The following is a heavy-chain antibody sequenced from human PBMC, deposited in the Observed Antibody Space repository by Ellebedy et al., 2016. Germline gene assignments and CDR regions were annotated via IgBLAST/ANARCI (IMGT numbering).Heavy chain of an antibody. CDR3: AREGPGVLWFGDLSGGFDP. CDR2: IYYSGRT. V-gene: IGHV4-30-4*01. D-gene: IGHD3-10*01. Sequence: SETLSLTXSVSGGSISRGSYYWSWIRQPPGKGLEWLGHIYYSGRTYYNPSLKRRVTISVDTSKNQFSLKLNSVTAADTAVYYCAREGPGVLWFGDLSGGFDPWGQGTLVTVSS. CDR1: GGSISRGSYY. J-gene: IGHJ5*02.